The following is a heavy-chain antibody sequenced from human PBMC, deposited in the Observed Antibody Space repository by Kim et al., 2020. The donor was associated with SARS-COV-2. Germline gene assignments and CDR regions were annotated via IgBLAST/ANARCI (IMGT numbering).Heavy chain of an antibody. J-gene: IGHJ6*03. Sequence: YADSVKGRFTISRDNAKNSLYLQMNSLRAEDTAVYYCARGRNYYYYMDVWGKGTTVTVSS. CDR3: ARGRNYYYYMDV. V-gene: IGHV3-21*01.